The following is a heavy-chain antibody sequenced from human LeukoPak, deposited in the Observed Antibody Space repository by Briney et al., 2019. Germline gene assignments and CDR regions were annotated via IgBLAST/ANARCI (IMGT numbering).Heavy chain of an antibody. Sequence: GGSLRLSCAASGFTFSSYAMSWVRQAPGKGLEWVSAISGSGGSTYYADSVKGRFTISRDNSKNTLYLQMNSLRAEDTAVYYCAKDNGYCSGGSCLHNTYYFDYWGQGTLVTVSS. D-gene: IGHD2-15*01. V-gene: IGHV3-23*01. J-gene: IGHJ4*02. CDR2: ISGSGGST. CDR1: GFTFSSYA. CDR3: AKDNGYCSGGSCLHNTYYFDY.